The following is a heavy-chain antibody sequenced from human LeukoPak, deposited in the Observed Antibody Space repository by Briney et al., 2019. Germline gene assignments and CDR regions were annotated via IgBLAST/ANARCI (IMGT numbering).Heavy chain of an antibody. CDR2: MNPNSGNT. V-gene: IGHV1-8*03. D-gene: IGHD3-10*01. Sequence: ASVKVSCKASGYTFTSYGISWVRQATGQGLEWMGWMNPNSGNTGYAQKFQGRVTITRNTSISTAYMELSSLRSEDTAVYYCARPSGYYGSGSHSSPYYFDYWGQGTLVTVSS. J-gene: IGHJ4*02. CDR3: ARPSGYYGSGSHSSPYYFDY. CDR1: GYTFTSYG.